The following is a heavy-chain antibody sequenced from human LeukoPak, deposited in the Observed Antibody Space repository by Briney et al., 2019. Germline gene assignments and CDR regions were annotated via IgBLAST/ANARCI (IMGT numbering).Heavy chain of an antibody. D-gene: IGHD3-22*01. CDR3: ASQRYYYDSSGYSVPGGFDY. J-gene: IGHJ4*02. CDR2: IYHSGST. V-gene: IGHV4-30-2*01. CDR1: GGSISSGGYS. Sequence: SQTLSLTCTVSGGSISSGGYSWSWIRQPPGKGLEWIGYIYHSGSTYYNPSLKSRVTISVDRSKNQFSLKLSSVTAADTAVYYCASQRYYYDSSGYSVPGGFDYWGQGTLVTVSS.